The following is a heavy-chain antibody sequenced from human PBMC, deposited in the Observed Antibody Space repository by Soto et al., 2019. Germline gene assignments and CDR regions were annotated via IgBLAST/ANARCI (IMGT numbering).Heavy chain of an antibody. CDR1: GFTFSTYT. V-gene: IGHV3-23*01. D-gene: IGHD2-21*01. J-gene: IGHJ3*01. CDR2: ISPSGGST. Sequence: EVQMSESGGGLVQPGGSLRLSCAASGFTFSTYTMNWVRQAPGKGLEWVTGISPSGGSTYYADSVRGRFTISRDNSKNTLFLQMNRLTADDTALSYCAHLGGDFFDVWGQGTMVTVS. CDR3: AHLGGDFFDV.